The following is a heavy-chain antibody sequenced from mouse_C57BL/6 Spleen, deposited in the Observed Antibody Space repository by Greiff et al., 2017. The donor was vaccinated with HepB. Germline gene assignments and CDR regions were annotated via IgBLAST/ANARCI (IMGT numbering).Heavy chain of an antibody. Sequence: VQRVESGAELVRPGTSVKVSCKASGYAFTNYLIEWVKQRPGQGLEWIGVINPGSGGTNYNEKFKGKATLTADKSSSTAYMQLSSLTSEDSAVYFCARWSDYANGGIYYCAFDYWGQGTTVTVSS. CDR2: INPGSGGT. CDR1: GYAFTNYL. V-gene: IGHV1-54*01. D-gene: IGHD2-4*01. CDR3: ARWSDYANGGIYYCAFDY. J-gene: IGHJ4*01.